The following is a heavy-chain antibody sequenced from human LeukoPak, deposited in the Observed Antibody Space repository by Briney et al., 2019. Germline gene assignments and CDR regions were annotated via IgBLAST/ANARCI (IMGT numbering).Heavy chain of an antibody. CDR2: FDPEDVET. Sequence: VASVKVSCKVSGYTLTELSMHWVRQAPGKGLEWVGGFDPEDVETIYAQKFQGRVTMTRDTSISTAYMELSSLRSEDTAVYYCARGPPIRGYRYGYDTGYYYSYSMDVWGKGTTVTISS. J-gene: IGHJ6*03. CDR3: ARGPPIRGYRYGYDTGYYYSYSMDV. V-gene: IGHV1-24*01. CDR1: GYTLTELS. D-gene: IGHD5-18*01.